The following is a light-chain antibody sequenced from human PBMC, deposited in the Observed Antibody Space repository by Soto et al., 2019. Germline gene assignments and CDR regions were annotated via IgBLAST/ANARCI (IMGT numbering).Light chain of an antibody. Sequence: QSALTQSPSASGSPGQSVTISCTGTSSDVGNYKYDSWYQQHPGKAPKLMIYEVSKRPSGVPDRFSGSKSGNTASLTVSGLQVEDEADYYCSSYAGSNLWVFGGGTKVTVL. J-gene: IGLJ3*02. V-gene: IGLV2-8*01. CDR3: SSYAGSNLWV. CDR2: EVS. CDR1: SSDVGNYKY.